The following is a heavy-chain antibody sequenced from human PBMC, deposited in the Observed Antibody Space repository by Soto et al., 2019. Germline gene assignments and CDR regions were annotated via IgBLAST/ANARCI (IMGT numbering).Heavy chain of an antibody. J-gene: IGHJ4*02. CDR1: GGSISSSNW. V-gene: IGHV4-4*02. CDR3: ARGYSSSPGYFDY. D-gene: IGHD6-6*01. Sequence: SETLSLTCAVSGGSISSSNWWSWVRQPPGKGLEWIGEIYHSGSTNYNPSLKSRVTISVDKSKNQFSLKLSSVTAADTAVYYCARGYSSSPGYFDYWGQGTLVTVSS. CDR2: IYHSGST.